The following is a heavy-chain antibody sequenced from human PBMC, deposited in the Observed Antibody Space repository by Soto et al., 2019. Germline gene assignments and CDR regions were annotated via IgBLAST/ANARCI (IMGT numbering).Heavy chain of an antibody. D-gene: IGHD3-9*01. CDR3: ARPPGYISDWYYFDL. CDR1: GYNFIDFH. V-gene: IGHV1-2*02. Sequence: QVQLVQSGAEVKKPGASVKVSCEASGYNFIDFHIHWVRQAPGQGFEWMGRISPKSGGTNYAQKFEGRVTMTWDTSLNTAYMELSSLQSDDTAVYYCARPPGYISDWYYFDLWGQGTRVTVSS. CDR2: ISPKSGGT. J-gene: IGHJ4*02.